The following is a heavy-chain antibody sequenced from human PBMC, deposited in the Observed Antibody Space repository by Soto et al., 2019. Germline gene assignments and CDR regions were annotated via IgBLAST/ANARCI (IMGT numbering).Heavy chain of an antibody. CDR1: GFTFTNYW. J-gene: IGHJ4*02. CDR3: ARDKGRSPLDY. CDR2: ISSDGTYI. Sequence: EVQLVESGGGLVQPGGSLRLSCVVSGFTFTNYWMHWVRQAPGKGLVWVSRISSDGTYIQYGDSVRGRFTISRDNAKNTVYLQMNSLRAEDTAVYYCARDKGRSPLDYWGQGTLVTVSS. V-gene: IGHV3-74*03. D-gene: IGHD2-15*01.